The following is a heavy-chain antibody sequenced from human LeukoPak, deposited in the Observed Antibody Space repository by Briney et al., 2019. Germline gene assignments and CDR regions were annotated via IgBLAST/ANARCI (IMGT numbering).Heavy chain of an antibody. CDR2: IYYSGST. D-gene: IGHD5-18*01. Sequence: PSETLSLTCTVSGGSISSYYWSWIRQPPGKGLEWIGYIYYSGSTNYNPSLKSRVTISIDTSKNQFSLKLSSVTAADTAVYYCARDRGDTAMAHPFDYRGQGTLVAVSS. CDR3: ARDRGDTAMAHPFDY. CDR1: GGSISSYY. J-gene: IGHJ4*02. V-gene: IGHV4-59*01.